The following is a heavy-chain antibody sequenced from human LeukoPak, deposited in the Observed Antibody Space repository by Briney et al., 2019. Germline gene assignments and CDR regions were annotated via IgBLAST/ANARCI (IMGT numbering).Heavy chain of an antibody. J-gene: IGHJ4*02. D-gene: IGHD3-10*01. CDR2: VSSSGSTI. CDR1: GFTFSSHE. V-gene: IGHV3-48*03. Sequence: GGSLRLSCAASGFTFSSHEMNWVRQAPGKGLEWVSYVSSSGSTIYYADSVKGRFTISRDNAKNSLYLQMNSLRAEDTAVYYCAREWRVVRGVIVDYWGQGTLVTVSS. CDR3: AREWRVVRGVIVDY.